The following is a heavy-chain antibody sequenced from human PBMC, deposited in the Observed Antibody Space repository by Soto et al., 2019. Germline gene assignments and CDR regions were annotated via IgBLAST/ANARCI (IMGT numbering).Heavy chain of an antibody. J-gene: IGHJ6*02. Sequence: PGGSLRLSCAASGFTFSSYAMSWVRQAPGKGLEWVSAISGSGGSTYYADSVKGRFTISRDNSKNTLCLQMNSLRAEDTAVYYCAKDLFPEVAGDRGYYYYGMDVWGQGTTVTVSS. CDR2: ISGSGGST. CDR3: AKDLFPEVAGDRGYYYYGMDV. D-gene: IGHD6-19*01. V-gene: IGHV3-23*01. CDR1: GFTFSSYA.